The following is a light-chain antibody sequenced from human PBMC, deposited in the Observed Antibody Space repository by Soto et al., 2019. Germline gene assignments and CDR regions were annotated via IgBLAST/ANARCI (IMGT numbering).Light chain of an antibody. CDR2: AND. J-gene: IGLJ1*01. CDR1: SSNIGAGHD. Sequence: QPVLTQPPSVSGAPGQRVTISCTGDSSNIGAGHDVHWYQQLPGTAPKLLIYANDNRPSGVPDRFSGSRSGTSASLAITGLQAEDEADFYCQSYDTSLSGSYVFGTGTKVTVL. V-gene: IGLV1-40*01. CDR3: QSYDTSLSGSYV.